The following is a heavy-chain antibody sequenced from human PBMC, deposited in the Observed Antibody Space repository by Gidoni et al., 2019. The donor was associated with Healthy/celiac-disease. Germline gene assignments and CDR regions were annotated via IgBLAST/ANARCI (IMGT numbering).Heavy chain of an antibody. J-gene: IGHJ1*01. Sequence: QVQLQQWGAGLLKPSETLSLTCAVYGGSFSGYYWSWIRQPPGKGLEWIGEINHSGSTNYNPSLKSRVTISVDTSKNQFSLKLSSVTAADTAVYYCAASSSWYVGYFQHWGQGTLVTVSS. CDR3: AASSSWYVGYFQH. CDR2: INHSGST. CDR1: GGSFSGYY. V-gene: IGHV4-34*01. D-gene: IGHD6-13*01.